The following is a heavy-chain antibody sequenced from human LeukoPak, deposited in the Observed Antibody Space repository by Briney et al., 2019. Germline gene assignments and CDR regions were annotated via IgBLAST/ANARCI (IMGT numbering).Heavy chain of an antibody. CDR1: GFTFSSYW. J-gene: IGHJ4*02. V-gene: IGHV3-7*03. CDR2: IKQDGSEK. CDR3: ARDKAGWFGEFDY. Sequence: GGSLRLSCAASGFTFSSYWMSWVRQAPGKGLEWVANIKQDGSEKYYVDSVKGRFTISRDNAKNSLYLQTNSLRVEDTAVYYCARDKAGWFGEFDYWGQGTLVTVSS. D-gene: IGHD3-10*01.